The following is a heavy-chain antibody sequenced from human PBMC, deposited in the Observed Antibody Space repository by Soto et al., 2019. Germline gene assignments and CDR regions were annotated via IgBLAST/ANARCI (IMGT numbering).Heavy chain of an antibody. CDR1: GGTFSSYA. J-gene: IGHJ6*02. CDR3: ARKGGYSGYARYYYCGMGV. CDR2: IIPIFGTA. V-gene: IGHV1-69*01. D-gene: IGHD5-12*01. Sequence: QVQLVQSGAEVKKPGSSVKVSCKASGGTFSSYAISWVRQAPGQGLEWMGGIIPIFGTANYAQKFQGRVTITGDESTSPAYMELSSLRSEDKAVYYRARKGGYSGYARYYYCGMGVWGQGNTVTVSS.